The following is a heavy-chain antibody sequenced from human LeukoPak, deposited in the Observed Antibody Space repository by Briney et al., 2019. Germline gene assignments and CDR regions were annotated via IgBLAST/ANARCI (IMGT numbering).Heavy chain of an antibody. V-gene: IGHV4-59*01. J-gene: IGHJ3*02. D-gene: IGHD3-10*01. Sequence: SETLSLTCTVSGGSISSYYWSWIRQPPGKGLEWIGYIYYSGSTNYNPSLESRVTISVDTSKNQFSLKLSSVTAADTAVYYCARDAAVGEVDAFDIWGQGTMVTVSS. CDR2: IYYSGST. CDR3: ARDAAVGEVDAFDI. CDR1: GGSISSYY.